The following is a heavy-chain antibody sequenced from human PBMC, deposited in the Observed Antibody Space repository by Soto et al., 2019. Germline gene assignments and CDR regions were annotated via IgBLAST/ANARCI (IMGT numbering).Heavy chain of an antibody. CDR3: ARGLTYSSGWYWSSYYGMDV. V-gene: IGHV1-69*13. CDR2: IIPIFGTA. CDR1: GGTFSSYA. Sequence: GASVKVSCKASGGTFSSYAISWVRQAPGQGLEWMGGIIPIFGTANYAQKFQGRVTITADESTSTAYMELRSLRSDDTAVYYCARGLTYSSGWYWSSYYGMDVWGQGTTVTVSS. D-gene: IGHD6-19*01. J-gene: IGHJ6*02.